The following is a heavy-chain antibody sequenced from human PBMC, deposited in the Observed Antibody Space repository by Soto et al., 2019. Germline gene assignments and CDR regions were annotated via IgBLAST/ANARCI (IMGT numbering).Heavy chain of an antibody. V-gene: IGHV1-69*06. J-gene: IGHJ6*02. Sequence: SVKVSCKASGGTFSSLDINWVRQAPVQGLEWMGGIIPISETTNYAQIFQGRVSIVADISTSTAYMELSRLRSEDTAVYYCARALLSHSYDSGGYDSYFHAMDVWGQGTPVTVS. D-gene: IGHD3-22*01. CDR2: IIPISETT. CDR3: ARALLSHSYDSGGYDSYFHAMDV. CDR1: GGTFSSLD.